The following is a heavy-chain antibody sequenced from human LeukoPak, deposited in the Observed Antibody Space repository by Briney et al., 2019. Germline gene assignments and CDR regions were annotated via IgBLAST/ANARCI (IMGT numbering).Heavy chain of an antibody. J-gene: IGHJ4*02. Sequence: ASVKVSCKASGYTFTSYGISWVRQAPGQGREWMGWISAYNGNTNYAQKFQGRVTITADESTSTAYMELSNLRSEDTAVYYCAREGQMATIFDYWGQGTLVTVSS. V-gene: IGHV1-18*01. CDR3: AREGQMATIFDY. CDR1: GYTFTSYG. CDR2: ISAYNGNT. D-gene: IGHD5-24*01.